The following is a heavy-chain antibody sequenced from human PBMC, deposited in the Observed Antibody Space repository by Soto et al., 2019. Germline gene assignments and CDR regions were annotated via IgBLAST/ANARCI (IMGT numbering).Heavy chain of an antibody. Sequence: ASVKVCCKASGYTFTSYGISWVRQAPGQGLEWMGWISAYNGNTNYAQKFQGRVTMTADTSTSTGYMELRSLRSDDTAVYYCARRVGVAPVYDAYDFWGQGTLVPVSS. CDR2: ISAYNGNT. J-gene: IGHJ3*01. V-gene: IGHV1-18*01. CDR1: GYTFTSYG. CDR3: ARRVGVAPVYDAYDF. D-gene: IGHD3-10*01.